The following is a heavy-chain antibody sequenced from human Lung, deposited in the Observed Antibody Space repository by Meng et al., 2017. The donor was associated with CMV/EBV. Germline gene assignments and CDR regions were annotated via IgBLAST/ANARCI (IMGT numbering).Heavy chain of an antibody. CDR3: ARHGGSTIYYYYGMDV. CDR2: IYPGDSDT. J-gene: IGHJ6*02. D-gene: IGHD2-15*01. V-gene: IGHV5-51*01. Sequence: ESXKISXXGSGYSFTSYWIGWVRQMPGKGLEWMGIIYPGDSDTRYSPSFQGQVTISADKSISTAYLQWSSLKASDTAMYYCARHGGSTIYYYYGMDVWGQGXTVTVSS. CDR1: GYSFTSYW.